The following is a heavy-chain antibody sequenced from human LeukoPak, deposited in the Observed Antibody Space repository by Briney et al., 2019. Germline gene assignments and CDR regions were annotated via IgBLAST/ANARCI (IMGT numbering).Heavy chain of an antibody. Sequence: SETLSLTCTVSGGSISSSNYYWGWIRQPPGKGLEWIGSVYHSGSTYYAPSLKSRVTISVDTSKNQCSLQLSSVTAADTAVYYCARLRDSRSYYFDYWGQGILVTVSS. CDR3: ARLRDSRSYYFDY. CDR2: VYHSGST. CDR1: GGSISSSNYY. D-gene: IGHD6-6*01. V-gene: IGHV4-39*01. J-gene: IGHJ4*02.